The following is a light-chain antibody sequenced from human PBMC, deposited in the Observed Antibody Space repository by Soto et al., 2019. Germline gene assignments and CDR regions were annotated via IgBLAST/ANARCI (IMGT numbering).Light chain of an antibody. V-gene: IGKV3-15*01. CDR1: QSVSSK. J-gene: IGKJ2*01. CDR2: GAS. Sequence: EIVMTQSPATLSVSPGERATLSCRASQSVSSKLARYQQKPGQAPRLLIYGASTRATGIPARFSGSGSGTEFTLTISSLQSEDFAVYYCQQYNNWPYTFGQGTKLEIK. CDR3: QQYNNWPYT.